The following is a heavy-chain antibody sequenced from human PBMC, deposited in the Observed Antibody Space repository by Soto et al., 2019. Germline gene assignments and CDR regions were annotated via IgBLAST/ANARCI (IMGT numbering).Heavy chain of an antibody. CDR2: ISGSGGST. CDR3: VNRGAAGIRFDY. CDR1: GFTFSSYA. D-gene: IGHD6-13*01. Sequence: GGSLRLSCAASGFTFSSYAMSWVRQAPGKGLEWVSSISGSGGSTYYADSVKGRFTISRDNSKNTLYLQMNSLRAEDTAVYYCVNRGAAGIRFDYWGQGTLVTVSS. J-gene: IGHJ4*02. V-gene: IGHV3-23*01.